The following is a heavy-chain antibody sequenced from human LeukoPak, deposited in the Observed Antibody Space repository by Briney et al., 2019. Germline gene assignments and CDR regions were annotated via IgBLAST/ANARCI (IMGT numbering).Heavy chain of an antibody. V-gene: IGHV3-53*01. D-gene: IGHD3-22*01. CDR2: IYSGGST. Sequence: GGFLRLSCAASGFTVSSNYMSWVRQAPGKWLEWVSVIYSGGSTYYADSVKGRFTISRDNSKNTLYLQMNSLRAEDTAVYYCARGYYDSSGYEGFDPWGQGTLVTVSS. CDR3: ARGYYDSSGYEGFDP. CDR1: GFTVSSNY. J-gene: IGHJ5*02.